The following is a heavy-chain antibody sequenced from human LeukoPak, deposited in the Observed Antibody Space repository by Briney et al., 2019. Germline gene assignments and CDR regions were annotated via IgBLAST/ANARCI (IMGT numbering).Heavy chain of an antibody. CDR2: ISGSGFET. CDR3: AKDRDVYSAFDS. Sequence: GGSLRLSCAASGFTFSSYTMSWVRQSPGKGLEWVSAISGSGFETFHADSVKGRFTISRDNSNDTLYLQMNSLGADDTAIYYCAKDRDVYSAFDSWGQGTLVTVSS. D-gene: IGHD3-16*01. J-gene: IGHJ4*02. V-gene: IGHV3-23*01. CDR1: GFTFSSYT.